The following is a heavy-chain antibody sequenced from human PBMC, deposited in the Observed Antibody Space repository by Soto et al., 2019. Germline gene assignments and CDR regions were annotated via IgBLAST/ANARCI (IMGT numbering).Heavy chain of an antibody. Sequence: QVQLVESGGGVVHPGRSLRLSCVASGFTFNTYAMHWVRQAPGKGLEWVAVISYDGSYKYYADSVKGRFSISRDDSKNTLFLQMNSLRPDDTAVYYCAKERLRTIANGGGDHWGQGTLVTVSS. CDR3: AKERLRTIANGGGDH. CDR2: ISYDGSYK. CDR1: GFTFNTYA. J-gene: IGHJ4*02. V-gene: IGHV3-30*18. D-gene: IGHD4-17*01.